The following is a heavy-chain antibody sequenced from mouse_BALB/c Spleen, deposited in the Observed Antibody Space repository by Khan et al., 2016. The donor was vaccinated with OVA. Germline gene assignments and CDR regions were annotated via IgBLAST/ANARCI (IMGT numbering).Heavy chain of an antibody. CDR1: GYTFINYW. V-gene: IGHV1-7*01. D-gene: IGHD1-1*01. CDR3: ARRGLRWDFDY. CDR2: INPSTAYT. Sequence: QVQLQQSGAELAKPGASVKMSCKASGYTFINYWILWVKQRSGQGLEWIGYINPSTAYTEYNQNFKDKATLTADKSSRTAYMQLSSLTSEDSAVYYCARRGLRWDFDYWGQGTTLTVSS. J-gene: IGHJ2*01.